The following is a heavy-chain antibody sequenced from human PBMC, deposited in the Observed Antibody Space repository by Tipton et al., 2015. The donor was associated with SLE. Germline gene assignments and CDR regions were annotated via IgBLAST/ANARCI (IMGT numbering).Heavy chain of an antibody. CDR2: INTDETII. CDR3: ARDLGLEQWPEVWFDS. D-gene: IGHD6-19*01. Sequence: SLRLSCAASGFTFSNYWMHWVRRAPGKGLVWVARINTDETIINYADSVKGRFTISRDNAKDTLYLQMNSLTAEDTAVYYCARDLGLEQWPEVWFDSWGQGTLVTVSS. J-gene: IGHJ5*01. CDR1: GFTFSNYW. V-gene: IGHV3-74*01.